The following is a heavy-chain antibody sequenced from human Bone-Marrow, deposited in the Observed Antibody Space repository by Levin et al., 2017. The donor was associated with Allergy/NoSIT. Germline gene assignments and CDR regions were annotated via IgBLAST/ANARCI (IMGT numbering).Heavy chain of an antibody. V-gene: IGHV1-2*02. J-gene: IGHJ4*02. CDR1: GYTFTGYY. Sequence: VASVKVSCKASGYTFTGYYLHWVRQAPGQGPEWMGWFNPNSGGPNYAQKFQGRVTMTRDTSISTAYMELSRLRSDDTAVYYCARLSHYNDSCWGPGTLVTVSS. CDR3: ARLSHYNDSC. D-gene: IGHD3-22*01. CDR2: FNPNSGGP.